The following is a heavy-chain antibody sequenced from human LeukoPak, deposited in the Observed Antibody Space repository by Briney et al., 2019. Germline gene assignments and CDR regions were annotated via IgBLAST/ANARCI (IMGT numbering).Heavy chain of an antibody. CDR2: VNPNSGGT. V-gene: IGHV1-2*02. J-gene: IGHJ6*02. D-gene: IGHD3-3*01. CDR1: GYTFTGYY. Sequence: ASVKVSCKASGYTFTGYYMHWVRQAPGQGLEWMGWVNPNSGGTNSAQKFQGRVTTTRDTSISTAYMELSRLRSDDTAMYYCARAPTNYDFWSGYAYYYGMDVWGQGTTVTVSS. CDR3: ARAPTNYDFWSGYAYYYGMDV.